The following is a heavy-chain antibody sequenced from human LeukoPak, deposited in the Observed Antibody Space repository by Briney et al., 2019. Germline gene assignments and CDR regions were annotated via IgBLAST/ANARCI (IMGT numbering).Heavy chain of an antibody. CDR2: IYPGDSDT. CDR3: ARVGGGGSGEVIIDH. J-gene: IGHJ4*02. CDR1: GYSFTRFW. Sequence: GESLKISCKGSGYSFTRFWIGWVRQKPGKGLEWMGIIYPGDSDTRYSPSFQGQVTISADKSISPAYLQWSSMEISHATLYYCARVGGGGSGEVIIDHWGQGTLVTVSS. V-gene: IGHV5-51*01. D-gene: IGHD3-10*01.